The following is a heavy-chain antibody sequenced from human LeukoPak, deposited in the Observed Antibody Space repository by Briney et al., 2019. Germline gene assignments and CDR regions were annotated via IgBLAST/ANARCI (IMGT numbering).Heavy chain of an antibody. D-gene: IGHD2-2*01. V-gene: IGHV1-69*13. Sequence: ASVKVSCKASGGTFSSYAISWVRRAPGQGLEWMGGIIPIFGTANYAQKFQGRVTITADESTSTAYMELSSLRSEDTAVYYCARAGIVVVPAATQPSWFDPWGQGTLVTVSS. CDR3: ARAGIVVVPAATQPSWFDP. CDR1: GGTFSSYA. CDR2: IIPIFGTA. J-gene: IGHJ5*02.